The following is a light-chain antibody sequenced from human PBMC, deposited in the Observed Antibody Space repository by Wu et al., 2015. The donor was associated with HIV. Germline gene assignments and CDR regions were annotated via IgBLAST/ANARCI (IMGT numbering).Light chain of an antibody. V-gene: IGKV3-20*01. Sequence: EIVLTQSPATLSLSPGQRAILSCRASQSIRDSLAWYQQKPGQSPRLLIYGTSNRAAGIPARFSGSGSATDFTLTISRLEPEDFAVYYCHQNANSPLTFGGGTKVEI. CDR2: GTS. J-gene: IGKJ4*01. CDR3: HQNANSPLT. CDR1: QSIRDS.